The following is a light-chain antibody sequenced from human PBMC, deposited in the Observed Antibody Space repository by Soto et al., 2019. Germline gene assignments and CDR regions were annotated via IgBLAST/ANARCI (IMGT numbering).Light chain of an antibody. CDR1: QSINTY. CDR3: QHRSK. V-gene: IGKV3-11*01. CDR2: AAS. J-gene: IGKJ4*02. Sequence: IVLTQSPATLSFFPGERATLSCRASQSINTYLAWYHQKPGQAPRLLMSAASNRATGIPARFSGSGSGTDFTLTISRLEPEDFAVYYCQHRSKFGGGTKVEIK.